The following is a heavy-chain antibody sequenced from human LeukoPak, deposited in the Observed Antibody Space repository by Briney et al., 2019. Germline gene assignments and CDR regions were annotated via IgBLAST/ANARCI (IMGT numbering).Heavy chain of an antibody. J-gene: IGHJ4*02. Sequence: GGSLRLSCAASGFTFSSYSMIWVRQAPGKGLEWVSSISSSSSYIYHADSVKGRFTISRDNAKNSLYLQMNSLRAEDTAVYYCAIAAAATDYWGQGTLVTVSS. D-gene: IGHD6-13*01. CDR2: ISSSSSYI. CDR3: AIAAAATDY. CDR1: GFTFSSYS. V-gene: IGHV3-21*01.